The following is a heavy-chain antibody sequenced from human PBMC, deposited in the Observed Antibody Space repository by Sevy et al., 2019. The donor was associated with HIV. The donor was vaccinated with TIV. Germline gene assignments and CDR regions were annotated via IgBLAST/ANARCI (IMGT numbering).Heavy chain of an antibody. CDR2: IYYSGST. Sequence: KQSQTLSLTCTVSGGSISSGGYYWSWIRQHPGKGLEWIGYIYYSGSTYYNPSLKSRVTISVDTSKNQFSLKLSSVTAADTAVYYCARDRRSIAARPEYYGMDVWGQGTTVTVSS. V-gene: IGHV4-31*03. D-gene: IGHD6-6*01. CDR3: ARDRRSIAARPEYYGMDV. CDR1: GGSISSGGYY. J-gene: IGHJ6*02.